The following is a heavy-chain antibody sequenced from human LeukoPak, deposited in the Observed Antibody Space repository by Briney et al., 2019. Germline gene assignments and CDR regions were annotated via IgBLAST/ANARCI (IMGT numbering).Heavy chain of an antibody. V-gene: IGHV3-74*01. J-gene: IGHJ1*01. CDR1: GFTFSRYW. CDR2: IKSDGKT. D-gene: IGHD3-22*01. Sequence: PGGSLRLSCEASGFTFSRYWMHWVRHAPGKGLGWVSRIKSDGKTNYADSVKGRFTISRDNAKNTVSLQMDSLRAEDTGVYYCARAPSEVGGYYPEYFRHWGQGTLVTVSS. CDR3: ARAPSEVGGYYPEYFRH.